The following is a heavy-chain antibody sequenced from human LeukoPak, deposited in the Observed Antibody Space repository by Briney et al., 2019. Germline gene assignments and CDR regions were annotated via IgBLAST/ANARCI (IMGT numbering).Heavy chain of an antibody. V-gene: IGHV3-53*01. Sequence: GGSLRLSCVASGFTFSSYAMSWVRQAPGKGLEWVSVIYSGGSTYYADSVKGRFTISRDNSKNTLYLQMNSLRAEDTAVYYCARDETVAGTTVDYWGQGTLVTVSS. D-gene: IGHD6-19*01. CDR2: IYSGGST. CDR3: ARDETVAGTTVDY. CDR1: GFTFSSYA. J-gene: IGHJ4*02.